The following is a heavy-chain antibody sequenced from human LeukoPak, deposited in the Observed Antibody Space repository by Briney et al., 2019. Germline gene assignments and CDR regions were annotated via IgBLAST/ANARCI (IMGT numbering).Heavy chain of an antibody. V-gene: IGHV1-8*01. CDR1: GCTFTSYD. J-gene: IGHJ6*03. Sequence: GASVKVSCKASGCTFTSYDINWVRRATGQGLEWMGWMNPNSGNTGYAQKFQGRVTMTRNTSISTAYMELSSLRSEDTAVYYCARLQSSLSGPYYFFFYMDVWGKGTTVTVSS. CDR2: MNPNSGNT. D-gene: IGHD1-26*01. CDR3: ARLQSSLSGPYYFFFYMDV.